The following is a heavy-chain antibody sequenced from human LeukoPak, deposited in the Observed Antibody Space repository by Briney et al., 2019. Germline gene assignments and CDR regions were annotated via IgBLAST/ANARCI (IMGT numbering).Heavy chain of an antibody. CDR2: IKQDGSEK. CDR3: ASRWYFDL. J-gene: IGHJ2*01. CDR1: GFTFSSSW. V-gene: IGHV3-7*01. Sequence: GGSLRLSCAASGFTFSSSWMSWVRQAPGKGLEWVANIKQDGSEKYYVDSVKGRFTISRDNAKNSLYLQMNSLRAEDTAVYYCASRWYFDLWGRGTLVSVSS.